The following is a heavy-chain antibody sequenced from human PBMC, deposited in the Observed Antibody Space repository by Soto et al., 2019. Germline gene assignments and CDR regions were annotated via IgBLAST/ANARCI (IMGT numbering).Heavy chain of an antibody. CDR3: ATAYVYDFENSNYYRDAFDI. CDR1: GYSFSFYW. CDR2: MYPDDSDI. V-gene: IGHV5-51*01. Sequence: GETLKISCKASGYSFSFYWIGWVRQMPGKGLEWMAIMYPDDSDIRYSPSFEAHVTISADKSTSTAFLQWSSLKASDTAMYYCATAYVYDFENSNYYRDAFDIWGQGTLVTVSS. J-gene: IGHJ3*02. D-gene: IGHD3-22*01.